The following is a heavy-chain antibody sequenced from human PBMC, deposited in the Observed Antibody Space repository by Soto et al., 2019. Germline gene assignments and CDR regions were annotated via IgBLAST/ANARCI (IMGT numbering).Heavy chain of an antibody. D-gene: IGHD6-13*01. CDR2: IIPIFGTA. CDR1: VGTFSSSA. Sequence: QVQLVQSGAEVKKPGSSVKVSCKASVGTFSSSAISWVRQAPGQGLEWMGGIIPIFGTANYAQKFQGRVTITADKSTSTAYMELSSLRSEDTAVYYCARWHLSIAAAGEDWFDPWGQGTLVTVSS. J-gene: IGHJ5*02. CDR3: ARWHLSIAAAGEDWFDP. V-gene: IGHV1-69*06.